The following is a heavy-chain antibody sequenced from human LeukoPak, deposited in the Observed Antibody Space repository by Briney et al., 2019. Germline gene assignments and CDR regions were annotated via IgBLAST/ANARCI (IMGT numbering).Heavy chain of an antibody. CDR1: GGSIDNYY. V-gene: IGHV4-59*01. J-gene: IGHJ5*02. CDR2: VYYSGST. Sequence: PSETLCLTCTVSGGSIDNYYRTWIRQPPGKGLEWIGYVYYSGSTNYNPSLKSRVSISVDTSKNQFSLKLSSVTAADTAVYYCARAGPGIAAAVRPWGQGTLVTVSS. D-gene: IGHD6-13*01. CDR3: ARAGPGIAAAVRP.